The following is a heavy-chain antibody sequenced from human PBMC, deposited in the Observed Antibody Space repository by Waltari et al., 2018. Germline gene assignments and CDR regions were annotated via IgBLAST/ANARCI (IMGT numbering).Heavy chain of an antibody. V-gene: IGHV4-59*11. CDR2: IYYSGST. CDR1: GGSISSHH. D-gene: IGHD1-26*01. CDR3: ATSQFSGSYLDY. Sequence: QEQLQESGPGLVKPSETMSLTCTVSGGSISSHHWSWIRQPPGKGLEWIGYIYYSGSTNYNPSLKSRVTISVDTSKNQFSLKLSSVTAADTAVYYCATSQFSGSYLDYWGQGTLVTVSS. J-gene: IGHJ4*02.